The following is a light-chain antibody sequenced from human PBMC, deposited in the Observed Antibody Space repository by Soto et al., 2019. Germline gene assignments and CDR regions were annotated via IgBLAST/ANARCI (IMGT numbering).Light chain of an antibody. Sequence: QLVLTQPPSASGTPGQRVTISCSGSSSNIGSNTVNWYQQLPGTAPKLLIYSNNQRPSGVPDRFSGSKSGTSASLAISGLQSEDEADYYCAAWDDSLNGPVFGGGTKLPS. J-gene: IGLJ2*01. CDR3: AAWDDSLNGPV. V-gene: IGLV1-44*01. CDR1: SSNIGSNT. CDR2: SNN.